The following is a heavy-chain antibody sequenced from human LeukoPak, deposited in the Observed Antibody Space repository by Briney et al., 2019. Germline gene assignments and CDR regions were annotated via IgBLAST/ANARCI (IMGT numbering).Heavy chain of an antibody. V-gene: IGHV3-43*02. CDR2: ISGDGGSA. Sequence: PGGSLRLSCAASGFTLDDYAMHWVRQAPGKGLEWVSLISGDGGSAKHADSVKGRFTISRDNSKNSLYLQMNSLRAEDTALYYCAKECSSGSCWGDSWGQGTLVTVSS. J-gene: IGHJ4*02. CDR3: AKECSSGSCWGDS. CDR1: GFTLDDYA. D-gene: IGHD2-15*01.